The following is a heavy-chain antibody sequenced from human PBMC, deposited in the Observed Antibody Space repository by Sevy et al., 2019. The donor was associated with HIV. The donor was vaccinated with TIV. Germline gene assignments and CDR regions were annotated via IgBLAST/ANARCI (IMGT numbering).Heavy chain of an antibody. Sequence: GGSLRLSCAASGFTVSSNYMSWVRQAPGKGLEWVSVIYSGGSTYYADSVKGRFTISRDKSKNTLYLQMNSLRAEDTAVYYCARVGYSYGYDYWGQGTLVTVSS. D-gene: IGHD5-18*01. CDR3: ARVGYSYGYDY. V-gene: IGHV3-53*01. J-gene: IGHJ4*02. CDR2: IYSGGST. CDR1: GFTVSSNY.